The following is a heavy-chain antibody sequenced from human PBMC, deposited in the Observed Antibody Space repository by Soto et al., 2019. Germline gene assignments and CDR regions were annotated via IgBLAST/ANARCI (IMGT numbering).Heavy chain of an antibody. CDR3: ARRDYSDRHLAFDS. CDR2: IYPGASHT. D-gene: IGHD3-22*01. CDR1: GYSFTTYW. J-gene: IGHJ4*02. Sequence: PGESLKISCEASGYSFTTYWVAWVRQMPGKGLEWMGIIYPGASHTIYSPSFQGQVTISADKSINTAYLQWSSLKASDTAMYYCARRDYSDRHLAFDSWCQGTLVTVSS. V-gene: IGHV5-51*01.